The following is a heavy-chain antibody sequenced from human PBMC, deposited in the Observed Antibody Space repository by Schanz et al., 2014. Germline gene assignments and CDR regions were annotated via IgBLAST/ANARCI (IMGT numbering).Heavy chain of an antibody. CDR3: AKELYSGSHYGWFDP. J-gene: IGHJ5*02. CDR2: ISGRGGRT. CDR1: GFIFNDYY. D-gene: IGHD1-26*01. V-gene: IGHV3-23*04. Sequence: VQLVESGGGLVKPGGSLRLSCAASGFIFNDYYMNWIRQAPGKGLEWVSAISGRGGRTYYADSVKGRFTISRDNSKNTLYLQMNSLRAEDTAVYYCAKELYSGSHYGWFDPWGQGTLVTVSS.